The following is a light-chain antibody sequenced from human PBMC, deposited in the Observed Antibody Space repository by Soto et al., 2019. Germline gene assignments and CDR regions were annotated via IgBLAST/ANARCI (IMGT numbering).Light chain of an antibody. CDR2: AAS. J-gene: IGKJ4*01. Sequence: QMTQSPSSLFASVGDRVTITCRASQSLSSHLNWYQQKLGQTPRLLIYAASTLQSEVPPRFSGNGSGTEFTLTISGLQREDFATYYCQQSHSAPLTFGGGTKIQI. V-gene: IGKV1-39*01. CDR3: QQSHSAPLT. CDR1: QSLSSH.